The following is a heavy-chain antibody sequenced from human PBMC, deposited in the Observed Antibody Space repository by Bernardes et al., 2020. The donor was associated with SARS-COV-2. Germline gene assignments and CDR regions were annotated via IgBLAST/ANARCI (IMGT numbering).Heavy chain of an antibody. Sequence: TLSLTCTVSGGSISSSNYYWGWIRQPPGKGLEWIGSIYSSGSSYYNPSLQSRGSESIDTSKNQFSLRLSFVTAADTAVYYCAGSSCGIDCYIGGLRSWDYGMDVWGQGTTVTVSS. CDR3: AGSSCGIDCYIGGLRSWDYGMDV. D-gene: IGHD2-21*02. V-gene: IGHV4-39*01. CDR2: IYSSGSS. J-gene: IGHJ6*02. CDR1: GGSISSSNYY.